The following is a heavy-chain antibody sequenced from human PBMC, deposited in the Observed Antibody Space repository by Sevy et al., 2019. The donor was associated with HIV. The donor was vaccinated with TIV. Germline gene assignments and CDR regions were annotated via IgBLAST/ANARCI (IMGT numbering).Heavy chain of an antibody. Sequence: SQTLSLTCAMSGDSVSSNSAAWNWIRQSPSRGLEWLGRTYYRSKWYNDYAVSVKSRITINPDTSKNQFSLQLNSVTPEDTAVYYCARDRAAAGIPFFNYYYMDVWGKGTTVTVSS. V-gene: IGHV6-1*01. CDR1: GDSVSSNSAA. D-gene: IGHD6-13*01. CDR3: ARDRAAAGIPFFNYYYMDV. J-gene: IGHJ6*03. CDR2: TYYRSKWYN.